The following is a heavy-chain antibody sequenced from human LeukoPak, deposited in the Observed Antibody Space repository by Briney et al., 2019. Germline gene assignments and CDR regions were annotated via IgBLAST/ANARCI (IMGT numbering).Heavy chain of an antibody. J-gene: IGHJ4*02. D-gene: IGHD3-22*01. CDR3: ARSGLAYYYDSSGLYY. Sequence: PGGSLRLSCAASGFTFDDYGMHWVRQAPGKGLEWVSGISWNSGSIGYADSVKGRFTISRDNAKNSLYLQMNSLRAEDTALYYCARSGLAYYYDSSGLYYWGQGTLVTVSS. CDR2: ISWNSGSI. V-gene: IGHV3-9*01. CDR1: GFTFDDYG.